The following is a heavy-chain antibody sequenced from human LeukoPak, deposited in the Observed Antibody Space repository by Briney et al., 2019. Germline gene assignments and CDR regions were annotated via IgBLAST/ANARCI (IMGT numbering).Heavy chain of an antibody. Sequence: GGSLRLSCAAPGFTFSSYSMNWVRQAPGKGLDWVSSISSSSSYIYYADSVKGRFTISRDNAKNSLYLQMNSLRAEDTAVYYCARDTSSSWYVPYFDYWGQGTLVTVSS. CDR1: GFTFSSYS. CDR3: ARDTSSSWYVPYFDY. CDR2: ISSSSSYI. D-gene: IGHD6-13*01. J-gene: IGHJ4*02. V-gene: IGHV3-21*01.